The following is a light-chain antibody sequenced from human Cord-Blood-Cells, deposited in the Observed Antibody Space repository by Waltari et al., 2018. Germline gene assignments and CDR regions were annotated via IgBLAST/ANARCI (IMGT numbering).Light chain of an antibody. CDR1: SSHVGGYNY. V-gene: IGLV2-14*03. CDR3: SSYTSSSTWV. Sequence: QSALTQPASVSGSPGQSITISCTGTSSHVGGYNYASWYQQHPGKAPTLMIYDVSNRPSGVANRFSGSKSGNTASLTISGLQAEDEADYYCSSYTSSSTWVVGGGTKLTVL. CDR2: DVS. J-gene: IGLJ3*02.